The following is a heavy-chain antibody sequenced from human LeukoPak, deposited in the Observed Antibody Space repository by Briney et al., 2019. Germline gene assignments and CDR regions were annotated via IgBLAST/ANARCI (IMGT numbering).Heavy chain of an antibody. CDR1: GGSISSNS. Sequence: ETLSLTCTVSGGSISSNSYYWGWIRQAPGKGLEWVSYISSFSGTIYYADSVKGRFTISRDNAKNSLYLQMNSLRAEDTAVYYCARDQGGEQSYWGQGTLVTVSS. J-gene: IGHJ4*02. CDR3: ARDQGGEQSY. V-gene: IGHV3-48*01. D-gene: IGHD3-16*01. CDR2: ISSFSGTI.